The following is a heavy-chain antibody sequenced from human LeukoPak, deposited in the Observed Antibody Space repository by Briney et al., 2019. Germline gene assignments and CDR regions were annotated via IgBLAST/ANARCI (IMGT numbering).Heavy chain of an antibody. V-gene: IGHV3-23*01. Sequence: RPGGSLRLSCVSSGFSFGNYAMSWVRQAPGKGLEWVSSISGSGGSTHYADSVKGRFTISRDKTKNTLYLQMNSLRAEDTAVYYCAKSAYYDASGYYREYYFDYWGQGTLVTVSS. J-gene: IGHJ4*02. D-gene: IGHD3-22*01. CDR1: GFSFGNYA. CDR3: AKSAYYDASGYYREYYFDY. CDR2: ISGSGGST.